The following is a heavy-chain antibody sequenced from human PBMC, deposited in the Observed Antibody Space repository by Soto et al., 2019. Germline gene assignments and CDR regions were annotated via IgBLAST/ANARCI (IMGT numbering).Heavy chain of an antibody. CDR3: ARSGYSSSWYAGPFDY. J-gene: IGHJ4*02. D-gene: IGHD6-13*01. CDR1: GFTFSSYS. CDR2: ISSSSSYI. Sequence: VQLVESGGGLVQPGGSLRLSCAASGFTFSSYSMNWVRQAPGKGLEWVSSISSSSSYIYYADSVKGRFTISRDNAKNSLYLQMNSLRAEDTAVYYCARSGYSSSWYAGPFDYWGQGTLVTVSS. V-gene: IGHV3-21*01.